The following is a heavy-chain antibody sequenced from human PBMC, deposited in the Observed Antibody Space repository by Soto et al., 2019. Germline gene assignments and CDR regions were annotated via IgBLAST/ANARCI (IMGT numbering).Heavy chain of an antibody. V-gene: IGHV3-9*01. D-gene: IGHD6-19*01. CDR2: ISWNSGSI. J-gene: IGHJ4*02. Sequence: EVQLVESGGGLVQPGRSLRLSCAASGFTFDDYAMHWVRQAPGKGLEWVSGISWNSGSIGYADSVKGRFTISRDNAKNSLYLQMNSLRAEDTALYYCAKGSGIAVAPPPGAYWGQGTLVTVSS. CDR3: AKGSGIAVAPPPGAY. CDR1: GFTFDDYA.